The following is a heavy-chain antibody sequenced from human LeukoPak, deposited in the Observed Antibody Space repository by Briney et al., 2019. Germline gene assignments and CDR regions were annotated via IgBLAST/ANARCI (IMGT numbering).Heavy chain of an antibody. CDR3: ATGPDNYNSSSYYFHY. CDR1: GGSFRGYY. V-gene: IGHV4-34*01. J-gene: IGHJ4*02. D-gene: IGHD3-22*01. CDR2: INQSGST. Sequence: SETLSLTCAVYGGSFRGYYWSWIRQPPGKGLEWIGEINQSGSTNYNPSLKSRVITSVDTSKNQFSLKVNSVTAADTAVYYCATGPDNYNSSSYYFHYWGQGTLVAVSS.